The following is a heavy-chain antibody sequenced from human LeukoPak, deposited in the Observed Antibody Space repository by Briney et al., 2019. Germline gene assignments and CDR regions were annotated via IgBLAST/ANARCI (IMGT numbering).Heavy chain of an antibody. CDR2: IYYSGST. Sequence: SETLSLTCTVSGGSISSSSYYWGWVRQPPGKGLEWIGSIYYSGSTYYNPSLKSRVTISVDTSKNQFSLKLSSVTAADTAVYYCAINSGYDPNYFDYWGQGTLVTVSS. V-gene: IGHV4-39*07. J-gene: IGHJ4*02. CDR3: AINSGYDPNYFDY. D-gene: IGHD5-12*01. CDR1: GGSISSSSYY.